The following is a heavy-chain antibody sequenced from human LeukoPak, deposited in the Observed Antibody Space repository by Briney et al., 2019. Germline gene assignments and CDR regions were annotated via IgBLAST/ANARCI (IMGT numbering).Heavy chain of an antibody. CDR1: GFTFSTSP. J-gene: IGHJ4*02. CDR3: AKGGHLFNLFYN. Sequence: GGSLRLFCAVSGFTFSTSPMGWVRQAPGKGLEWVSSIHAGGSDPFCADSVQGRCTISRDNSKNVLSLQLNNLRAEDTAIYFCAKGGHLFNLFYNWGQGTLVTVSS. V-gene: IGHV3-23*01. CDR2: IHAGGSDP.